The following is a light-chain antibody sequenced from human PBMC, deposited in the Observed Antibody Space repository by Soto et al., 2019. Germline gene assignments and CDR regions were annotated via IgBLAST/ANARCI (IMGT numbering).Light chain of an antibody. J-gene: IGKJ2*01. Sequence: VMTQSPATLSVSPGETVTLSCRASQSVTTNLAWYQQKPGQAPRVLMYDVSTRATGVPARFSGSGTGTEFPLTISSQQSDDFAVYYCQKYKDWPYTFGQGTKLEIK. CDR2: DVS. CDR1: QSVTTN. V-gene: IGKV3-15*01. CDR3: QKYKDWPYT.